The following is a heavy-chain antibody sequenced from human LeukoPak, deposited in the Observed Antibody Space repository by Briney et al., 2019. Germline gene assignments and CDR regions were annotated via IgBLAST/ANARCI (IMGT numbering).Heavy chain of an antibody. CDR1: GGSIRTYY. Sequence: PSETLSLTCTVSGGSIRTYYWSWIRQPPGKGLEWIGFIYYSGSTKYNPSLKSRATISVDTSKNQFSLKLSSVTAADTAVYYCARGFAYGDTGSFDYWGQGTLVTVSS. J-gene: IGHJ4*02. V-gene: IGHV4-59*01. CDR2: IYYSGST. CDR3: ARGFAYGDTGSFDY. D-gene: IGHD4-17*01.